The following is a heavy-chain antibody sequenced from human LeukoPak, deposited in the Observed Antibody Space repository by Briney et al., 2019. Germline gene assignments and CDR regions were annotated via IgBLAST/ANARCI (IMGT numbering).Heavy chain of an antibody. V-gene: IGHV1-69*05. CDR3: ARGDDYYYMDV. Sequence: SVKVSFKASGGTFIIYAISWGRQAPGQGVEWMGGIIPIFGTANYAQKFQGRVTITTDESTSTAYIEVSSLRSEDTAVYYCARGDDYYYMDVWGKGTTVTVSS. CDR1: GGTFIIYA. CDR2: IIPIFGTA. J-gene: IGHJ6*03. D-gene: IGHD2-21*02.